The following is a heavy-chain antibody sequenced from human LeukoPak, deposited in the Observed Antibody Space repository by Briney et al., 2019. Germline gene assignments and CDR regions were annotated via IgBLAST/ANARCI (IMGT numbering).Heavy chain of an antibody. CDR2: IYNSVSP. J-gene: IGHJ5*02. CDR1: GGSIMSYNHY. Sequence: SETLSLTCSVSGGSIMSYNHYWGWIRQPPGKGLEWIGSIYNSVSPYYNPSLRSRVTISAETSNNQFSVRLTSVTAADTAIYYCVRHFSRILLGGWFDPWGQGSLVTVSS. CDR3: VRHFSRILLGGWFDP. V-gene: IGHV4-39*01. D-gene: IGHD3-3*02.